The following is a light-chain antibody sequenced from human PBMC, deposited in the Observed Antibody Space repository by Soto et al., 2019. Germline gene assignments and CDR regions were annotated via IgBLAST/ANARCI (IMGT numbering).Light chain of an antibody. CDR3: QQYNSYSWT. V-gene: IGKV1-17*01. CDR1: QGIRNE. Sequence: IQMTQSPSSLSASVGDRVTITCRASQGIRNELGWFQQKPGKAPKLLIYGASSLQSGVPSRFSGSGSGTEFTLTISSLQPDDFATYYCQQYNSYSWTFGQGTKVEIK. J-gene: IGKJ1*01. CDR2: GAS.